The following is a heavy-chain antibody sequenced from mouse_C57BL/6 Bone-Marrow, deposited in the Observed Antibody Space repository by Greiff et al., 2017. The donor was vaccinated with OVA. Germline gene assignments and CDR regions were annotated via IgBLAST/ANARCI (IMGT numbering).Heavy chain of an antibody. V-gene: IGHV1-9*01. D-gene: IGHD2-3*01. CDR1: GYTFTGYW. CDR3: ARAEIYDGYYSFAY. Sequence: QVQLQQSGAELMKPGASVKLSCKATGYTFTGYWIEWVKQRPGHGLEWIGEILPGSGSTNYNEKFKGKATFTADTSSNTAYMQLSSLTAEDSVIYYCARAEIYDGYYSFAYWGQGTLVTVSA. CDR2: ILPGSGST. J-gene: IGHJ3*01.